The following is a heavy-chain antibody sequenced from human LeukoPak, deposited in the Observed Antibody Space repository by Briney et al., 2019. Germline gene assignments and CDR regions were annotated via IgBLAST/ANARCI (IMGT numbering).Heavy chain of an antibody. CDR3: ARGRGARWLRFYYFDY. J-gene: IGHJ4*02. CDR1: GGSFSGYY. V-gene: IGHV4-34*01. D-gene: IGHD5-12*01. CDR2: INHSGCT. Sequence: SETLSLTCAVYGGSFSGYYWSWIRQPPGKGLEWIGEINHSGCTNYNPSLKSRVTISVDTSKNQFSLKLSSVTAADTAVYYCARGRGARWLRFYYFDYWGQGTLVTDSS.